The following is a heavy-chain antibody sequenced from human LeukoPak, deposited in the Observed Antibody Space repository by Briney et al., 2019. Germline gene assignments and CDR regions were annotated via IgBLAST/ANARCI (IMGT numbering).Heavy chain of an antibody. CDR3: RGKTFFGVVISYYFDY. V-gene: IGHV3-23*01. CDR1: GFTFSSYA. D-gene: IGHD3-3*01. CDR2: ISGSGGST. J-gene: IGHJ4*02. Sequence: GGSLRLSCAASGFTFSSYAMSWVRQAPGKGLEWVSAISGSGGSTYYADSVKGRFTISRDNSKNTLYLQMNSLIAEDTAVYYCRGKTFFGVVISYYFDYWGQGTLVTVSS.